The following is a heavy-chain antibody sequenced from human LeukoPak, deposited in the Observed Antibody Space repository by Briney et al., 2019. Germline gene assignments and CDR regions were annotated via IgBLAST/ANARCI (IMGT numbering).Heavy chain of an antibody. CDR1: GGSVSSGSYY. Sequence: ASETLSLTCTVSGGSVSSGSYYWSWIRQPPGKGLEWIGYIYYSGSTNYNPSLKSRVTISVDTSKNQFSLKLSSVTAADTAVYYCARGPYYYDSSGYIAVRVPDYWGQGTLVTVSS. V-gene: IGHV4-61*01. CDR2: IYYSGST. J-gene: IGHJ4*02. D-gene: IGHD3-22*01. CDR3: ARGPYYYDSSGYIAVRVPDY.